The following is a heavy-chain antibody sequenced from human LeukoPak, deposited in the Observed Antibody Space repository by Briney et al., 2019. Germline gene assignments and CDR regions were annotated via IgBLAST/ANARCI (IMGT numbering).Heavy chain of an antibody. D-gene: IGHD3-3*01. CDR1: GFTFSNYW. CDR2: INSDGSIT. CDR3: ARGGVDY. Sequence: GGSLRLSCAASGFTFSNYWMHWVRHAPGKGLVWVSRINSDGSITTYADSVKGRFTISRDSAKNTVYLQMNSLRAEDTAVYYCARGGVDYWGQGTLVTVSS. J-gene: IGHJ4*02. V-gene: IGHV3-74*01.